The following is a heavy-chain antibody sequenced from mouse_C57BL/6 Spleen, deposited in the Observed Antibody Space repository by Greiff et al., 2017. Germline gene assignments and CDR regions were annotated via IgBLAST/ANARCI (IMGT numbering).Heavy chain of an antibody. V-gene: IGHV1-55*01. CDR3: ARGRNYYGSSYGGFDV. Sequence: QVQLQQPGAELVKPGASVKMSCKASGYTFTSYWITWVKQRPGQGLEWIGDIYPGSGSTNYNEKFKSKATLTVDTSSSTAYMQLSSLTSEDSAVYYCARGRNYYGSSYGGFDVWGTGTTVTVSS. D-gene: IGHD1-1*01. CDR2: IYPGSGST. J-gene: IGHJ1*03. CDR1: GYTFTSYW.